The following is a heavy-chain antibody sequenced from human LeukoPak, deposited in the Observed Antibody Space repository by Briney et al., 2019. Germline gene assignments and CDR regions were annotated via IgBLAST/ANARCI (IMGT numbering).Heavy chain of an antibody. D-gene: IGHD6-19*01. CDR3: ARSLWYSSGWYPTEGKAGVDAFDI. CDR2: INPSGGST. Sequence: ASVKVSCKASGYTFTSYYMHWVRQAPGQGLEWMGIINPSGGSTSYAQKFQGRVTMTRDMSTSTVYMELSSLRSEDTAVYYCARSLWYSSGWYPTEGKAGVDAFDIWGQGTMVTVSS. CDR1: GYTFTSYY. V-gene: IGHV1-46*01. J-gene: IGHJ3*02.